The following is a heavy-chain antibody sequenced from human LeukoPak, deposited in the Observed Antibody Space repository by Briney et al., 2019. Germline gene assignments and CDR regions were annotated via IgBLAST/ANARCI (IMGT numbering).Heavy chain of an antibody. CDR3: ARGVYYYYYMDV. D-gene: IGHD6-6*01. CDR1: GGSISSYY. CDR2: IYYSGST. J-gene: IGHJ6*03. V-gene: IGHV4-59*01. Sequence: SETLSLTCTVSGGSISSYYRSWIRQPPGKGLEWIGYIYYSGSTSYNPSLKSRVAISVDTSKNQFSLKLSSVTAADTAVYYCARGVYYYYYMDVWGKGTTVTVSS.